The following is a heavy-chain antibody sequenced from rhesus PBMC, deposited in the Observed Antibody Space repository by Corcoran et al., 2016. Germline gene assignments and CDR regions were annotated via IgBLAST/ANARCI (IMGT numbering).Heavy chain of an antibody. V-gene: IGHV4-173*01. CDR2: ISGSGSRP. Sequence: QLQLQESGPGLVKPSETLSLTCAVSGGSISSNYWSWIRQSPGKGLEWIGRISGSGSRPAYNPSLKSPVIISADPSKNHCSLKLSSVTAAVTAVYYCARGLVTRDYWGQGVLVTVSS. D-gene: IGHD2-33*01. J-gene: IGHJ4*01. CDR3: ARGLVTRDY. CDR1: GGSISSNY.